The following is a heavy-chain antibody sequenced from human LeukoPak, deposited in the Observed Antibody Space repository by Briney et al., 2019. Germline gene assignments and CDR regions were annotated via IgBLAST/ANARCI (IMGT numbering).Heavy chain of an antibody. J-gene: IGHJ6*03. CDR2: ISGSGGST. D-gene: IGHD6-19*01. CDR1: GFTFSSYA. Sequence: GGSLRLSCAASGFTFSSYAMHWVRQAPGKGLEWVSAISGSGGSTYYADSVKGRFTISRDNSKNTLYLQMNSLRAEDTAVYYCATSRHSSGWSDYYYYYMDVWGKGTTVTVSS. V-gene: IGHV3-23*01. CDR3: ATSRHSSGWSDYYYYYMDV.